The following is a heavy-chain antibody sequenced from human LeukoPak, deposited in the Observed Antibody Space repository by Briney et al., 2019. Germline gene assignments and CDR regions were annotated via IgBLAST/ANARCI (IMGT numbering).Heavy chain of an antibody. J-gene: IGHJ6*02. D-gene: IGHD4-11*01. CDR3: ARDVPSYSNYYYYYGMDV. CDR2: ISSSSSTI. CDR1: GFTFSSYS. V-gene: IGHV3-48*02. Sequence: GGSLRLSCAASGFTFSSYSMNWVRQAPGKGLEWVSYISSSSSTIYYADSVKGRFTISRDNAKNSLYLQMNSLRDEDTAVYYCARDVPSYSNYYYYYGMDVWGQGTTVTVSS.